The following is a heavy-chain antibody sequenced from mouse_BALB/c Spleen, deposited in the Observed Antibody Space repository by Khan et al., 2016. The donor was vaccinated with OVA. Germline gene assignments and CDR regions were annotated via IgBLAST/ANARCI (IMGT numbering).Heavy chain of an antibody. CDR2: INTHSGVP. CDR1: GYTFTTAG. D-gene: IGHD2-14*01. J-gene: IGHJ4*01. Sequence: QIQLVQSGPELKKPGETVRISCKASGYTFTTAGIQWVQKMPGKGLKWIGWINTHSGVPKYAEDFTGRFAFSLEFSVNTAYLQITNLKNEDTATYFFARGGAAYYRNDGVAMEYWGQGTSVTVSS. CDR3: ARGGAAYYRNDGVAMEY. V-gene: IGHV9-4*02.